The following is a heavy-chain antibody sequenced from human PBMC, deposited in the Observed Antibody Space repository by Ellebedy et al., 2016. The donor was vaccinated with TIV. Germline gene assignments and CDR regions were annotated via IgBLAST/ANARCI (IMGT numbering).Heavy chain of an antibody. CDR1: GFTFSDYY. V-gene: IGHV3-11*01. Sequence: PGGSLRLSCAASGFTFSDYYMNWIRQAPGKGLEWVSYISSSGITTYYPDSVKGRFTISRDNAKNSLYLQMNSLRAEDTAVYYCARDPEPYDGSDHFDYWGQGTLVTVSS. CDR2: ISSSGITT. J-gene: IGHJ4*02. CDR3: ARDPEPYDGSDHFDY. D-gene: IGHD3-22*01.